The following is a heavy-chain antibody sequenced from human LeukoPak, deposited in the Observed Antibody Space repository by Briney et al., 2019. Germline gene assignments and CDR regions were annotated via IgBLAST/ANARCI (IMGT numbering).Heavy chain of an antibody. D-gene: IGHD3-16*01. CDR3: ARGRGGGRRENWFDP. CDR1: GYTFTTYD. CDR2: MNPNSGNT. Sequence: ASVKVSCKASGYTFTTYDINWVRQATGQGLEWMGWMNPNSGNTGYAQKFQGRVTMTRDTSISTAYMELSSLRFEDTAVYYCARGRGGGRRENWFDPWGQGTLVTVSS. V-gene: IGHV1-8*01. J-gene: IGHJ5*02.